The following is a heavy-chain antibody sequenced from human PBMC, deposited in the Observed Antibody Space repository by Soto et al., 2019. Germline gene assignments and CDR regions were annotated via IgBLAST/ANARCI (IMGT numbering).Heavy chain of an antibody. CDR1: GYSFTSYW. Sequence: PGESLKISCKGSGYSFTSYWIGWVRQMPGKGLEWMGIIYPGDSDTRYSPSFQGQVTISADKSISTAYLQWSSLKASDTAMYYCATNYYDSSDYYYYYYGMDVWGQGTTVTVSS. D-gene: IGHD3-22*01. CDR3: ATNYYDSSDYYYYYYGMDV. V-gene: IGHV5-51*01. CDR2: IYPGDSDT. J-gene: IGHJ6*02.